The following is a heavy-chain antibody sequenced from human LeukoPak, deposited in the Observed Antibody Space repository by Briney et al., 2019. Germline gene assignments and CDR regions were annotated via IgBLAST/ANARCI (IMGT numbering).Heavy chain of an antibody. Sequence: PGGSLRLSCAASGFTFSDYSMNWIRQAPGKGLEWVSSISSGSSYKYYADSVEGRFTIFRDNAENSLYLQMNSLGAEDTAVYYCARSGLTAEWGFNDAFDIWGQGTMVTVSS. J-gene: IGHJ3*02. CDR1: GFTFSDYS. CDR2: ISSGSSYK. D-gene: IGHD6-13*01. CDR3: ARSGLTAEWGFNDAFDI. V-gene: IGHV3-21*01.